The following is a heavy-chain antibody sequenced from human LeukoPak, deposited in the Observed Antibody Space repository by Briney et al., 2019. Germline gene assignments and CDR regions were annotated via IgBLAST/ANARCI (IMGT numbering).Heavy chain of an antibody. V-gene: IGHV4-39*01. J-gene: IGHJ4*02. CDR1: DDSISRSSYS. D-gene: IGHD3-10*01. Sequence: SETLSLTCTVSDDSISRSSYSWGWIRQPPGKGLEWIGSISYSRSTYYNPSLRSRVIISVDTAKNQFSLKLSSVTAADTAVYYCARHGVTVTVVITTTTFDYWDQGTLVTASS. CDR3: ARHGVTVTVVITTTTFDY. CDR2: ISYSRST.